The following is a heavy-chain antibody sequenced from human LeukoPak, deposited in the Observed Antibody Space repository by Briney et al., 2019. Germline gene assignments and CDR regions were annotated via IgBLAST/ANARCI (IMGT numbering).Heavy chain of an antibody. Sequence: GESLKISCKGSGYTFTSYWIGWVRQMPGKGLDWTGIIYPGDSDTRYSPSFQGQVTISVDKSISTAYLQWSSLKASDTAMYYCARQRSGWANDAFDIWGQGTMVTVSS. D-gene: IGHD6-19*01. V-gene: IGHV5-51*01. J-gene: IGHJ3*02. CDR2: IYPGDSDT. CDR1: GYTFTSYW. CDR3: ARQRSGWANDAFDI.